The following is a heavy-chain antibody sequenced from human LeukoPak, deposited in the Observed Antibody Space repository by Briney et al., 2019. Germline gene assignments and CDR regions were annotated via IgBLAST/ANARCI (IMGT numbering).Heavy chain of an antibody. CDR2: IYYSGST. CDR1: GGSISSSSYY. V-gene: IGHV4-39*01. Sequence: SETLSLTCTVSGGSISSSSYYWGWIRQPPGKGLEWIGSIYYSGSTYYNPSLKSRVTISVDTSKNQFSLKLSSVAAADTAVYYCARYVVGGYSGYDADNWFDPWGQGTLVTVSS. J-gene: IGHJ5*02. D-gene: IGHD5-12*01. CDR3: ARYVVGGYSGYDADNWFDP.